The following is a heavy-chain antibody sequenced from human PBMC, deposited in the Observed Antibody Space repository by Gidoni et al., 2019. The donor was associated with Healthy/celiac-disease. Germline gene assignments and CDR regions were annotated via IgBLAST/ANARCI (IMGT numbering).Heavy chain of an antibody. CDR3: ARGDPITIFGVVIIGFDY. CDR1: GVTFSSYA. Sequence: QVQLVESGGGVVQPGRSLRLSCAASGVTFSSYAMHWVRQAPGKGLEGVAVISYDGSNKYYADSVKGRFTISRDNSKNTLYLQMNSLRAEDTAVYYCARGDPITIFGVVIIGFDYWGQGTLVTVSS. V-gene: IGHV3-30-3*01. CDR2: ISYDGSNK. J-gene: IGHJ4*02. D-gene: IGHD3-3*01.